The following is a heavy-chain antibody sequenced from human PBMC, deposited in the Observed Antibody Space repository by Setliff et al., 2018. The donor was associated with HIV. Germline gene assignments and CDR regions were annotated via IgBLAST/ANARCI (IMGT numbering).Heavy chain of an antibody. CDR3: ARGGGVTFYYYYYMDV. D-gene: IGHD3-16*01. Sequence: WASVKVSCKASGYTFSGYYIHWVRQAPGQGLEWMGWLNPRSGGSDYAQRFQGRVTMTRDTSISTAHMELSRLTSDDTAVYYCARGGGVTFYYYYYMDVWAKGTTVTVSS. CDR1: GYTFSGYY. CDR2: LNPRSGGS. J-gene: IGHJ6*03. V-gene: IGHV1-2*02.